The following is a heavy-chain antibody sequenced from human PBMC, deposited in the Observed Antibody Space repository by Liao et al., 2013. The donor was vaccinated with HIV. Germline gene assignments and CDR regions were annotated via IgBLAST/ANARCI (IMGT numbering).Heavy chain of an antibody. V-gene: IGHV4-61*02. CDR1: GGSIISGSYY. D-gene: IGHD3-22*01. J-gene: IGHJ6*03. CDR3: ARDREMVVVPYYYYYYMDV. Sequence: QVQLQESGPGLVKPSQTLSLTCTVSGGSIISGSYYWSWIRQPAGKGLEWIGRIYTSGSSNYNPSLKSRVTISLDTSKNQFSLKLSSVTAADTAVYYCARDREMVVVPYYYYYYMDVWGKGTTVTVSS. CDR2: IYTSGSS.